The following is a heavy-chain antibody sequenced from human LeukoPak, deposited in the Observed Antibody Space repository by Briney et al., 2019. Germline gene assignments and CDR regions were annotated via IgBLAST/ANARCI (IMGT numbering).Heavy chain of an antibody. V-gene: IGHV4-59*08. CDR3: AKGDHGAYYGMDV. CDR1: GGSISSYY. D-gene: IGHD5-24*01. J-gene: IGHJ6*02. Sequence: PSETLSLTCTVSGGSISSYYWSWIRQPPGKGLEWIGYIYYSGSTNYNPSLKSRVTISVDTSKNQFSLKLSSVTAADTAVYYCAKGDHGAYYGMDVWGQGITVTVSS. CDR2: IYYSGST.